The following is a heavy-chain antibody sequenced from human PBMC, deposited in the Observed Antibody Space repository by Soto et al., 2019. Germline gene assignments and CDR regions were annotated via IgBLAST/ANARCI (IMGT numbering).Heavy chain of an antibody. CDR2: ISYDGSNK. CDR1: GFTFSSYG. D-gene: IGHD2-15*01. V-gene: IGHV3-30*03. Sequence: GGSLRLSCAASGFTFSSYGMHWVRQAPGKGLEWVAVISYDGSNKYYADYVKGRFTISRDNAKNSLYLQMNSLRAEDTAVYYCARGHCSGGSCYSGFYYYYMDVWGKGTTVTVSS. J-gene: IGHJ6*03. CDR3: ARGHCSGGSCYSGFYYYYMDV.